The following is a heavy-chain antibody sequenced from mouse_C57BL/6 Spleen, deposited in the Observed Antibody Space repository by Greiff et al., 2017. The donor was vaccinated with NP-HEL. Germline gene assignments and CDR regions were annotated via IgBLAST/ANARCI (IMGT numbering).Heavy chain of an antibody. CDR3: ARGLRGDY. CDR2: IDPSDSYT. CDR1: GYTFTSYW. J-gene: IGHJ2*01. Sequence: QVQLQQPGAELVKPGASVKLSCKASGYTFTSYWMQWVKQRPGQGLEWIGEIDPSDSYTNYNQKFKGKATLTVDTSSSTAYMQLSSLTSEDSAVYYCARGLRGDYWGQGTTLTVSS. V-gene: IGHV1-50*01. D-gene: IGHD1-1*01.